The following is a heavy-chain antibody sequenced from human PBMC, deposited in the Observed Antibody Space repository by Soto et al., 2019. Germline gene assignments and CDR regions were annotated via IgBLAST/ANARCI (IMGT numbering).Heavy chain of an antibody. CDR3: AIGNLARSKHLDF. CDR2: INGGNGDT. Sequence: QVQLVQSETEVKKPGDSVRVSCRASGYSLTNFAMHWVRRAPGHRLEWMGWINGGNGDTRFSHEFQGRVAITRDTSANTAYMTLPSPRSEDTAVYYCAIGNLARSKHLDFWGQGTLAIVSS. J-gene: IGHJ4*02. V-gene: IGHV1-3*01. CDR1: GYSLTNFA.